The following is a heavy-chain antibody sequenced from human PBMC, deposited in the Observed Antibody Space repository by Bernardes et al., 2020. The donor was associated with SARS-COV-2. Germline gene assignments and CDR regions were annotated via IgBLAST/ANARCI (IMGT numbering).Heavy chain of an antibody. CDR2: ISGSGGST. Sequence: GGSLRLSCAASGFTFNMYAMTWVRQAPGKGLEWVSGISGSGGSTYYADSVKGRFTISRDNSKNTLFLQMNSLRAEDTAVYYCEKCVVGYYAVDVWGQGTTVTVSS. CDR1: GFTFNMYA. V-gene: IGHV3-23*01. J-gene: IGHJ6*02. D-gene: IGHD2-15*01. CDR3: EKCVVGYYAVDV.